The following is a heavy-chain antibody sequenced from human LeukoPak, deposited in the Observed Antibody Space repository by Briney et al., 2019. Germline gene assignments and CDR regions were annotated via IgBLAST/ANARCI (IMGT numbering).Heavy chain of an antibody. D-gene: IGHD6-19*01. Sequence: SETLSLTCTVSGGSISSYYWSWIRQPPGKGLEWIGYIYYSGSTNYNPSLKSRVTISVDTSKNQFSLKLSSVTAADTAVYYCARTSSIAVVVGPNFDYWGQGTLVTVSS. V-gene: IGHV4-59*01. CDR1: GGSISSYY. J-gene: IGHJ4*02. CDR2: IYYSGST. CDR3: ARTSSIAVVVGPNFDY.